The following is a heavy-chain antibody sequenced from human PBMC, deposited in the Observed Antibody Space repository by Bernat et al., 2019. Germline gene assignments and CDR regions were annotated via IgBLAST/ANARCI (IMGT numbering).Heavy chain of an antibody. CDR1: GFTFSSSW. J-gene: IGHJ4*02. V-gene: IGHV3-66*01. CDR2: IYSGGST. CDR3: ASRSGSSGWATRDY. Sequence: EVHLVESGGGLVQPGGSLRLSCAASGFTFSSSWMHWVRQSPGKGLVWVSVIYSGGSTYYADSVKGRFTISRDNSKNTLYLQMNSLRAEDTAVYYCASRSGSSGWATRDYWGQGTLVTVSS. D-gene: IGHD6-19*01.